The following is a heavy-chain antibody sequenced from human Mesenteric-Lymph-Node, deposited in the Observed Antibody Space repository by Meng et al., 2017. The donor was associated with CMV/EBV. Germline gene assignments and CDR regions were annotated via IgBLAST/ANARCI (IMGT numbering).Heavy chain of an antibody. V-gene: IGHV3-48*03. D-gene: IGHD6-6*01. CDR1: GFTFSSYE. J-gene: IGHJ4*02. CDR2: ISSSGSTI. Sequence: GESLKISCAAYGFTFSSYEMNWVRQAPGKGLEWVSYISSSGSTIYYADSVKGRFTISRDNAKNSLYLQMNSLRAEDTAVYYCARGGDSSSFGYWGQGTLVTVSS. CDR3: ARGGDSSSFGY.